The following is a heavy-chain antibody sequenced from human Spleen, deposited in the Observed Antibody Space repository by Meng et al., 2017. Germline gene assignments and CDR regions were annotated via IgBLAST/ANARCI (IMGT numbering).Heavy chain of an antibody. CDR1: GGSVSSSSNY. Sequence: QRGASGPGVVRPSETLSLPCTVSGGSVSSSSNYWSWIRQPPGKGLEWIGEIYHSGSTNYNPSLKSRVTISVDKSKNQFSLKLSSVTAADTAVYYCARMGNCGGDCYSRHFDYWGQGTLVTVSS. V-gene: IGHV4-61*05. J-gene: IGHJ4*02. CDR2: IYHSGST. D-gene: IGHD2-21*02. CDR3: ARMGNCGGDCYSRHFDY.